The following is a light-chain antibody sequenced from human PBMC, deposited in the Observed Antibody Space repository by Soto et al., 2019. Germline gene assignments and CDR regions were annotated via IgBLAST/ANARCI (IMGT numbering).Light chain of an antibody. CDR2: GAS. Sequence: DIVLTQSPGTLSLAPGSRATLSCRASQSVLSSYIAWYQQKPGQAPRLLIYGASNRATGFQDRFSGSGSGTDFTLNISRLEPEDFAVYYCQHYGSSPGTFGQGTKLEIK. CDR1: QSVLSSY. CDR3: QHYGSSPGT. V-gene: IGKV3-20*01. J-gene: IGKJ2*01.